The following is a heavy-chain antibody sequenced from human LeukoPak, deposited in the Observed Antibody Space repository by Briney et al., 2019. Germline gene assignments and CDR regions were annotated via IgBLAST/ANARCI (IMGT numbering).Heavy chain of an antibody. CDR3: ARRPSLLLWFGERVNWFDP. Sequence: SETLSLTCTVSGGSISSSSYYWGWIRQPPGKGLEWIGSIYYSGSTYYNPSLKSRVTISVDTSKNQFSLKLSSVTAADTAVYYCARRPSLLLWFGERVNWFDPWGQGTLVTVFS. D-gene: IGHD3-10*01. CDR2: IYYSGST. J-gene: IGHJ5*02. V-gene: IGHV4-39*07. CDR1: GGSISSSSYY.